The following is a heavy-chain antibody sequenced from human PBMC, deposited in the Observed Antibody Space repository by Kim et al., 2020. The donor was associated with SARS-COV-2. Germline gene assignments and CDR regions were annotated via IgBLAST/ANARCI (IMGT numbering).Heavy chain of an antibody. CDR3: VSASRGSSDFNY. D-gene: IGHD6-6*01. J-gene: IGHJ4*02. Sequence: SQTLSLTCAISGDSVSSNSASWTWIRQSPSRGLEWLGRTYYRSKWSSDYAVSVKGRITINPDTSKNQFSLQLNSVTPEDTAVYYCVSASRGSSDFNYWGQGTLVTVSS. CDR1: GDSVSSNSAS. V-gene: IGHV6-1*01. CDR2: TYYRSKWSS.